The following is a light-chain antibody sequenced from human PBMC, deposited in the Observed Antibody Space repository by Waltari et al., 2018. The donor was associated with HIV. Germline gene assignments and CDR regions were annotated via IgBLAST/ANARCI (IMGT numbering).Light chain of an antibody. J-gene: IGLJ2*01. Sequence: QSVLTQPPSVSGAPGQRVTISCTGSYSHLGADYDVHWYRQLPGTAPKLLIYGNSNRPSGVPDRFSGSKSGTSASLVITGLQAEDEADYYCQSYDSSLSDVVFGGGTKLTVL. CDR1: YSHLGADYD. V-gene: IGLV1-40*01. CDR2: GNS. CDR3: QSYDSSLSDVV.